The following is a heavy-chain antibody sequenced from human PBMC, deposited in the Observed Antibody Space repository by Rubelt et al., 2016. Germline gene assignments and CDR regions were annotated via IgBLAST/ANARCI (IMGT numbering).Heavy chain of an antibody. CDR1: GFTFNDYD. V-gene: IGHV3-13*01. Sequence: EVQLVESGGGLVQPGRSLRLSCAASGFTFNDYDMHWVRQATGKGLEWVSGTGTAGDTYYPGSLKGRFTVFREKAKKSMDRKMNCLTVEDTAVDYCARAQGGSHFPVDYWGQGTLVTVSS. CDR3: ARAQGGSHFPVDY. J-gene: IGHJ4*02. D-gene: IGHD1-26*01. CDR2: TGTAGDT.